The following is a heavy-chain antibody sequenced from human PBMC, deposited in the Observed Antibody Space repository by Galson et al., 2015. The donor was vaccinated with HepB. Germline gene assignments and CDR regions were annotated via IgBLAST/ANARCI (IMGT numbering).Heavy chain of an antibody. D-gene: IGHD6-13*01. J-gene: IGHJ5*02. CDR1: GYTFTSYY. CDR3: ARDSIAAPPGGWFDP. CDR2: INTNTGNP. V-gene: IGHV7-4-1*02. Sequence: SVKVSCKASGYTFTSYYMHWVRQAPGQGLEWMGWINTNTGNPTYAQGFTGRFVFSLDTSVSTAYLQISSLKAEDTAVYYCARDSIAAPPGGWFDPWGQGTLVTVSS.